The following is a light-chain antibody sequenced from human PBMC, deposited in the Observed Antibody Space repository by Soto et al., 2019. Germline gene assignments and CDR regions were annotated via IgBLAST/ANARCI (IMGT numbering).Light chain of an antibody. V-gene: IGLV2-14*01. CDR3: NSHTSGDFRV. Sequence: QSALTQAASGSGSPGQAITISFTGTSSEVGRYNHVSWYQHHPGKAPKLIISEVSNRPSGVSNRFSGSKSGYTASLTTYGLQAEDEADYYCNSHTSGDFRVFGTGTKLTVL. CDR1: SSEVGRYNH. J-gene: IGLJ1*01. CDR2: EVS.